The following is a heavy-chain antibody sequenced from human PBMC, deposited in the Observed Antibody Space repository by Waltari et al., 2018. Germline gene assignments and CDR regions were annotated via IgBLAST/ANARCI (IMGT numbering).Heavy chain of an antibody. CDR2: IKQDGSEK. J-gene: IGHJ4*02. CDR1: GFPFCIYW. CDR3: AKARIDDGDYGWHY. V-gene: IGHV3-7*01. D-gene: IGHD4-17*01. Sequence: VQLVASGGGLVQPGGALRLSCAASGFPFCIYWMSWGLQARGKGLEWVANIKQDGSEKYYVDSVNGRLTISRDNAKSSLYLQMNSLRAADTGIYYCAKARIDDGDYGWHYWGQGTLVTGSS.